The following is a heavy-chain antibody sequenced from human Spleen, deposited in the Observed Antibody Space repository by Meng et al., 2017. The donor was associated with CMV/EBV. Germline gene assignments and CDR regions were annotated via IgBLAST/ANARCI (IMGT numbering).Heavy chain of an antibody. CDR1: GFTFDDYV. J-gene: IGHJ4*02. D-gene: IGHD1-26*01. CDR3: ARLGRGFDY. V-gene: IGHV3-9*03. CDR2: ISWNSDTM. Sequence: GGSLRLSCAASGFTFDDYVMHWVRQAPGKGLEWVSGISWNSDTMGYADSVKGRFTISRDNAKNSLYLQMNSLRAEDMALYYCARLGRGFDYWGQGTVVTVSS.